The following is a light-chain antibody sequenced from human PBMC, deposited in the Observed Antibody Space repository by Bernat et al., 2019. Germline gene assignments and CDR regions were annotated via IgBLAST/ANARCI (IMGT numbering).Light chain of an antibody. J-gene: IGKJ2*03. Sequence: EIVLTQFPGTLSLSPGETATLSCRASQTLSTSYLAWYQHKPGQTPRLIMYGTSSRATGIPDRFSGRGSGTDFTLTISRLEPEDFAVYYCQQYGSSPPYSFGQGTKLEIK. CDR1: QTLSTSY. CDR3: QQYGSSPPYS. V-gene: IGKV3-20*01. CDR2: GTS.